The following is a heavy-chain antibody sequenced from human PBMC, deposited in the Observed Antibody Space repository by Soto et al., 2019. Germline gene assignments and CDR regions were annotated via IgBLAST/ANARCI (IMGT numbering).Heavy chain of an antibody. V-gene: IGHV4-59*01. CDR3: ARYSYGSDYYFDY. CDR1: GGSIKSYY. Sequence: SETLSLTCTVSGGSIKSYYWSWIRQPPGKGLEWIGSIYYSGSTNSNPSLKSRVTMSVDTSKNQFSLKLSAVIAADTAIYYCARYSYGSDYYFDYWGQGTRVTVSS. CDR2: IYYSGST. D-gene: IGHD3-10*01. J-gene: IGHJ4*02.